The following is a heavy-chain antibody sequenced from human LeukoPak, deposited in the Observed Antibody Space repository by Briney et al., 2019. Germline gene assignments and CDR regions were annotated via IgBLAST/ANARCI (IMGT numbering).Heavy chain of an antibody. Sequence: SETLSLTCTVSGGSISSYYWSWIRQPPGKGLEWIGYIYYSGSTNYNPSLKSRVTISVDTSKNQFSLKLSSVTAADTAVYYCARVRSPDGYNWNFDYWGQGTLVTVSS. V-gene: IGHV4-59*01. D-gene: IGHD5-24*01. CDR3: ARVRSPDGYNWNFDY. CDR2: IYYSGST. CDR1: GGSISSYY. J-gene: IGHJ4*02.